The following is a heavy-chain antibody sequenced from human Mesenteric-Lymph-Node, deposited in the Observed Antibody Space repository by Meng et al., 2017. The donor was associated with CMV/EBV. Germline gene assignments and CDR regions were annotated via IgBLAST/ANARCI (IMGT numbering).Heavy chain of an antibody. V-gene: IGHV3-23*03. D-gene: IGHD2-8*01. J-gene: IGHJ5*02. CDR3: AKDNEGRYCTNGVCYRGGWFDP. CDR2: IYSGGSST. Sequence: YALSWVRQVPGKGLEWVSVIYSGGSSTYYADSVKGRFTISRDNSKNTLYLQMNSLRAEDTAVYYCAKDNEGRYCTNGVCYRGGWFDPWGQGTLVPSP. CDR1: YA.